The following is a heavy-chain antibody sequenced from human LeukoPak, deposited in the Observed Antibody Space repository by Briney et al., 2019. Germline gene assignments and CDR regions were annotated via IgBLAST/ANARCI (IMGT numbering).Heavy chain of an antibody. Sequence: ASVKVSCKASGGTFSSYAISWVRQAPGQGLEWMGIIIPSGGSTSYAQKFQDRVTMTRDTSTSTVYMELNSLRSEDTAVYYCARRGDCSGSSCNYDNWGQGTLDTVSS. J-gene: IGHJ4*02. D-gene: IGHD2-15*01. CDR2: IIPSGGST. V-gene: IGHV1-46*01. CDR1: GGTFSSYA. CDR3: ARRGDCSGSSCNYDN.